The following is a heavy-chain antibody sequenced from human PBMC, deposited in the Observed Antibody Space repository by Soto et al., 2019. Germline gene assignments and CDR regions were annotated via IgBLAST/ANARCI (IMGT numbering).Heavy chain of an antibody. Sequence: RASVKVSCKASGYTFTSCGISWVRQAPGQGLEWMGWISAYNGNTNYAQKLQGRVTMTTDTSTSTAYMELRSLRSDDTAVYYCVRDVVDEHSWFDPWGQGTLVTVSS. CDR2: ISAYNGNT. CDR3: VRDVVDEHSWFDP. V-gene: IGHV1-18*01. J-gene: IGHJ5*02. CDR1: GYTFTSCG. D-gene: IGHD2-21*01.